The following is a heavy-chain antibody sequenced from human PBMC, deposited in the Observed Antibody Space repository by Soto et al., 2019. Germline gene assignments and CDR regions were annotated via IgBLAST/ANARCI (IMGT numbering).Heavy chain of an antibody. V-gene: IGHV1-69*19. D-gene: IGHD3-22*01. CDR1: GGTLSNSA. CDR2: IIPVFGIV. J-gene: IGHJ6*02. CDR3: ATGRIVVVGSRAYYGMDV. Sequence: QLQLAQSGADVKKAGSSVKVSCKASGGTLSNSAFSWVRQAPGQGLEWMGGIIPVFGIVNYAQRFQDRVTITADESTSTAYMELRGLRSEETAVYFCATGRIVVVGSRAYYGMDVWGQGTTVTV.